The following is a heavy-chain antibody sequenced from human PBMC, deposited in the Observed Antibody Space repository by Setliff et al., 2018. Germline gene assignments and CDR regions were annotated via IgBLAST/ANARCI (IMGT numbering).Heavy chain of an antibody. CDR3: AREKVVVVSATSYHYYMDV. D-gene: IGHD2-15*01. J-gene: IGHJ6*03. CDR1: GGTFSNIG. Sequence: SVKVSCKASGGTFSNIGISWVRQAPGQGLEWMGGIIPLFDTTNYAQEFQGRVTITTDESTNTAYMELSSLRSEDTAMYYCAREKVVVVSATSYHYYMDVWGKGTTVTVSS. CDR2: IIPLFDTT. V-gene: IGHV1-69*05.